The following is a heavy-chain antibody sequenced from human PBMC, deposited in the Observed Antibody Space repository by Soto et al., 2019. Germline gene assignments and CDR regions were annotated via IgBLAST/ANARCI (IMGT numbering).Heavy chain of an antibody. J-gene: IGHJ4*02. CDR1: GFTFSTSG. CDR3: ASGAGVAADFDL. Sequence: GGSLRLSCAASGFTFSTSGVHWVRQAPGRGLEWVAVIWSDGSKKYYADSVKGRFTISRDNPKNTVYLQMDSLRVVDTAVYYCASGAGVAADFDLWGQGTLVTVSS. D-gene: IGHD2-15*01. V-gene: IGHV3-33*01. CDR2: IWSDGSKK.